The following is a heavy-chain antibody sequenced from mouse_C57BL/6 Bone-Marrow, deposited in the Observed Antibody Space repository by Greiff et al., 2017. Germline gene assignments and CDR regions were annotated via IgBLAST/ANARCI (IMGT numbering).Heavy chain of an antibody. CDR3: ARGAVVATDYAMDY. J-gene: IGHJ4*01. CDR1: GYTFTDYN. V-gene: IGHV1-18*01. Sequence: VQLQQSGPELVKPGASVKIPCKASGYTFTDYNMDWVKQSHGKSLEWIGDINPNNGGTIYNQKFKGKATLTVDKSSSTAYMELRSLTSEDTAVYYCARGAVVATDYAMDYWGQGTSVTVSS. D-gene: IGHD1-1*01. CDR2: INPNNGGT.